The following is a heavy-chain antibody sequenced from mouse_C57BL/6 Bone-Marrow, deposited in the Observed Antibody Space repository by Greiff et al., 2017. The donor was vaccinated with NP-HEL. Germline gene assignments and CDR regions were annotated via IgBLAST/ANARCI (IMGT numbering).Heavy chain of an antibody. V-gene: IGHV1-59*01. CDR2: IDPSDSYT. Sequence: QVQLQQPGAELVRPGTSVKLSCKASGYTFTSYWMHWVKQRPGQGLEWIGVIDPSDSYTNYNPKFKGKATLTVDTSSSTAYMQLSSLASEDSAVYYCARKGLGNCWGQDTTLTVSS. D-gene: IGHD3-1*01. CDR1: GYTFTSYW. J-gene: IGHJ2*01. CDR3: ARKGLGNC.